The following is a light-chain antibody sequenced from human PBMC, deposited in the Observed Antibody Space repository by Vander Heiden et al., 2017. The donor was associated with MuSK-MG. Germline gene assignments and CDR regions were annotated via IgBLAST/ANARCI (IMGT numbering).Light chain of an antibody. CDR2: DVS. Sequence: QSALTQPASASGSPEQSITVSCTGTSSDVGGYNYVSWYQQHRSKAPKLMIYDVSNRPTGVSNRFSGSKSGNTASLTISGLQAEDEADYYCSSYTSSSTLVFGGGTKLTVL. CDR1: SSDVGGYNY. J-gene: IGLJ2*01. V-gene: IGLV2-14*03. CDR3: SSYTSSSTLV.